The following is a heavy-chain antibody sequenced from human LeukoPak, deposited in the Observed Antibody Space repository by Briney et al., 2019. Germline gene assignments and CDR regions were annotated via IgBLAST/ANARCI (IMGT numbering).Heavy chain of an antibody. CDR3: ARVPIVVVIKDAFDI. D-gene: IGHD3-22*01. Sequence: SETLSLTCTVSGYSISSGYYWGWIRQPPGKGLEWIGSIYHSGSTYYNPSLKSRVTISVDTSKNQFSLKLSSVTAADTAVYYCARVPIVVVIKDAFDIWGQGTMVTVSS. CDR1: GYSISSGYY. V-gene: IGHV4-38-2*02. CDR2: IYHSGST. J-gene: IGHJ3*02.